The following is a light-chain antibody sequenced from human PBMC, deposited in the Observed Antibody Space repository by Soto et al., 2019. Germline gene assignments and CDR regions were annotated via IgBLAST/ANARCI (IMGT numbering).Light chain of an antibody. CDR1: QGVTTN. CDR3: QQYNNWPFS. CDR2: DVS. V-gene: IGKV3-15*01. Sequence: EIVMTQSPAILSVSPGGRLTLSCRAGQGVTTNFAWYQQKSGQSPRLLIYDVSTRATGVPARFSGTGSETDFTLTISGLQSEDSAVYFCQQYNNWPFSFGQGTRLRL. J-gene: IGKJ5*01.